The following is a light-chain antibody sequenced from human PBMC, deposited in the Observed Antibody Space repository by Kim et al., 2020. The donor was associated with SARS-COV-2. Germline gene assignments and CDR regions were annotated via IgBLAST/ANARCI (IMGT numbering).Light chain of an antibody. CDR2: GAS. V-gene: IGKV1-39*01. J-gene: IGKJ4*01. Sequence: DIQMTQSPSSLSASVGDRVTITCRASQSISSYLNWYQQKPGKAPKLLIYGASSLQSGVPSRFSGSGSVTDFTLTISSLQPEDFATYYCQQSYSTPLTFGGGTKVDIK. CDR3: QQSYSTPLT. CDR1: QSISSY.